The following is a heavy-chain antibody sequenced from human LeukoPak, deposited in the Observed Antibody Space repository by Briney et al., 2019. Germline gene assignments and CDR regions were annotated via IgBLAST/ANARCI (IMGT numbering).Heavy chain of an antibody. D-gene: IGHD5-24*01. Sequence: GGSLRLSCAASGFTFSSYAMSWVRQAPGKGLEWVSGLSGSGGLTYYADSVKGRFTISRDNSKNTLYLQMNSLRAEDTAVYYCARDGYNYSFDYWGQGTLVTVSS. J-gene: IGHJ4*02. V-gene: IGHV3-23*01. CDR3: ARDGYNYSFDY. CDR2: LSGSGGLT. CDR1: GFTFSSYA.